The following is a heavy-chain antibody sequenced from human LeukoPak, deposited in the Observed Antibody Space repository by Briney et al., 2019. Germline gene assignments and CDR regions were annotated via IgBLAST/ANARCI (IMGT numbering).Heavy chain of an antibody. CDR3: TRGPLIPATAIDNWFDP. V-gene: IGHV4-59*01. D-gene: IGHD2-2*02. J-gene: IGHJ5*02. CDR2: IYYSRTT. Sequence: SETLSLTCTVSGGSISTYYGNWIRQAPGKGLEWIGYIYYSRTTNYNPSLKSRVTISVDTSKNLFSLKLNSVTAADTAVYYCTRGPLIPATAIDNWFDPWGQGTLVTVSS. CDR1: GGSISTYY.